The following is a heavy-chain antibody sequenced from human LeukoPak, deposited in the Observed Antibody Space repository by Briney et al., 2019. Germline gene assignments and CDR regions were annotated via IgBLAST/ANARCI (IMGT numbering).Heavy chain of an antibody. V-gene: IGHV4-39*07. CDR3: ARDTAGVSGSSGWYSWDYYYMDV. Sequence: PSETLSLTCTVSGGSISSSSYYWGWIRQPPGKGLEWIGSIYYSGSTYYNPSLKSRVTISVDTSKNQFSLKLSSVTAADTAVYYCARDTAGVSGSSGWYSWDYYYMDVWGKGTTVTVSS. CDR2: IYYSGST. D-gene: IGHD6-19*01. J-gene: IGHJ6*03. CDR1: GGSISSSSYY.